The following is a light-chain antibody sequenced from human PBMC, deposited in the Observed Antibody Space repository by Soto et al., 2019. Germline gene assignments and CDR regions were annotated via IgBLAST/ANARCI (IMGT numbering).Light chain of an antibody. CDR2: GAS. CDR1: QSVSSN. CDR3: QQYNDWPRT. V-gene: IGKV3-15*01. Sequence: EIVMTQSPATLSVSPGERATLSCRASQSVSSNLAWYRQKPGQAPRLLIHGASTRATGIPARFSGNGSGTYFNLTISSLQSEDFAFYYCQQYNDWPRTFGPGNNLEIK. J-gene: IGKJ2*01.